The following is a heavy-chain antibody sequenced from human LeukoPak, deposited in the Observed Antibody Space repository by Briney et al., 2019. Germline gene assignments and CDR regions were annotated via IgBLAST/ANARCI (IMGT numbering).Heavy chain of an antibody. CDR2: ISSSSSYI. CDR3: AREGASGYDAFDI. CDR1: GFTFSSYG. V-gene: IGHV3-21*01. Sequence: KTGGSLRLSCAASGFTFSSYGMNWVRQAPGKGLEWVSSISSSSSYIYYADSVKGRFTISRDNAKNSLYLQMNSLRAEDTAVYYCAREGASGYDAFDIWGQGTMVTVSS. D-gene: IGHD5-12*01. J-gene: IGHJ3*02.